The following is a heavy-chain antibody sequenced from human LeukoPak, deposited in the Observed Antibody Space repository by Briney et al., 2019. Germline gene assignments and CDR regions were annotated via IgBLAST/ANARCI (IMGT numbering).Heavy chain of an antibody. V-gene: IGHV4-34*09. CDR2: IYYSGST. Sequence: SETLSLTCAVYGGSFSGYYWSWIRQPPGKGLEWIGYIYYSGSTYYNPSLKSRVTISVDTSKNQFSLKLSSVTAADTAVYYCARGVSQGGYASAGDAFDIWGQGTMVTVSS. CDR1: GGSFSGYY. CDR3: ARGVSQGGYASAGDAFDI. D-gene: IGHD5-12*01. J-gene: IGHJ3*02.